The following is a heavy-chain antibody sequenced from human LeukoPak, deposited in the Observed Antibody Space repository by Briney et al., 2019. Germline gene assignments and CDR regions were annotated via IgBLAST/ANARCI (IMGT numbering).Heavy chain of an antibody. D-gene: IGHD3-16*02. J-gene: IGHJ4*02. Sequence: HAGGYVRLSCAASGFTFDDYAMHWVRQGQGHGLEWVSGISWNSGSIGYADSVKGRFTISRDNAKNSLYLKMNSLGAEDTALYYCAKGIVGFDYWGQGTLVTVSS. CDR1: GFTFDDYA. V-gene: IGHV3-9*01. CDR3: AKGIVGFDY. CDR2: ISWNSGSI.